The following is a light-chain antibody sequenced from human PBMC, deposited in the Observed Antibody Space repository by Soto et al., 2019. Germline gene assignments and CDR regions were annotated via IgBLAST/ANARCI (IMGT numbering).Light chain of an antibody. V-gene: IGKV3-20*01. CDR2: GAS. CDR3: QQYGSSPRFT. J-gene: IGKJ3*01. Sequence: EIVLTQSPGTLSLSPGARATLSCRASQSVSSSYLAWYQQKPGQAPRLLIYGASSRATGIPARFSGSGSGTDFTLTISRLEPEDFAVYYCQQYGSSPRFTFGPGTKVDIK. CDR1: QSVSSSY.